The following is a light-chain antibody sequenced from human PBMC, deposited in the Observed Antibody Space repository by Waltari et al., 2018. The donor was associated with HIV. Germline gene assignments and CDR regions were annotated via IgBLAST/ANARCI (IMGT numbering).Light chain of an antibody. V-gene: IGKV3-11*01. J-gene: IGKJ3*01. CDR3: QQRSNWPPVT. Sequence: EIVLTQSPATLSLSPGERATLSCRASQSISSYLAWYQHKPGQSPRLLIYDASNRATGIPARFSGSGSDTDFTLTISSLEPEDFAVYYCQQRSNWPPVTVGPGTKVDIK. CDR2: DAS. CDR1: QSISSY.